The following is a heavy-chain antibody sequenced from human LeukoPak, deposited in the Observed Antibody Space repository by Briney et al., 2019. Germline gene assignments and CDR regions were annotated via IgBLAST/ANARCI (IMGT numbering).Heavy chain of an antibody. V-gene: IGHV4-59*01. Sequence: KPSETLSLTCIVSGGSISSYYWSWIRQPPGKGLEWIGYIYYSGSTNYNPSLKSRVTISVDTSKNQFSLKLSSVTAADTAVYYCARCHWSGYYIHYYYMDVWGKGTTVTVSS. J-gene: IGHJ6*03. CDR1: GGSISSYY. CDR3: ARCHWSGYYIHYYYMDV. CDR2: IYYSGST. D-gene: IGHD3-3*01.